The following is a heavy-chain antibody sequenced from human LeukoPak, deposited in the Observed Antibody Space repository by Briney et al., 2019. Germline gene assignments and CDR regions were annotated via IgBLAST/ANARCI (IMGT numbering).Heavy chain of an antibody. J-gene: IGHJ5*02. D-gene: IGHD6-19*01. Sequence: ASAKVSCKASGYTFTSYDINWVRQATGQGLEWMGWMNPNSGNTGYAQKFQGRVTMTRNTSISTAYMELSSLRSEDTAVYYCARGRGSGWYAGWFDPGAREPWSPSPQ. CDR3: ARGRGSGWYAGWFDP. CDR1: GYTFTSYD. V-gene: IGHV1-8*01. CDR2: MNPNSGNT.